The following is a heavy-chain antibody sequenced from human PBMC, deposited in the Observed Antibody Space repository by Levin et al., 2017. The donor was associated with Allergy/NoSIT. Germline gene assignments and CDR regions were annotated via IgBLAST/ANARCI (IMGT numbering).Heavy chain of an antibody. J-gene: IGHJ5*01. Sequence: GGSLRLSCAASGFTFSNHWMHWVRQAPGEGLLWLSRINSDGTSTNYADAVRGRFTISRDNAKNTVYLQMNSLRADDTAVYYCSRGILGPSVSNDSWGQGTLVTVSS. CDR3: SRGILGPSVSNDS. CDR1: GFTFSNHW. D-gene: IGHD1-26*01. V-gene: IGHV3-74*01. CDR2: INSDGTST.